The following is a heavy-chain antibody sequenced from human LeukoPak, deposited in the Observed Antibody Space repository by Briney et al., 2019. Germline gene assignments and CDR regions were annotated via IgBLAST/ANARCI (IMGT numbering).Heavy chain of an antibody. Sequence: ASVKVSCKASGYTFTGHYIHWVRQAPGQGLEWMGWIKPNSGGTNYAQKFQGRVTMTRDTSISTAYMELSRLRSDDTAVYYCARQTQSSGLEYWGQGTLVTVSS. D-gene: IGHD6-19*01. CDR2: IKPNSGGT. CDR1: GYTFTGHY. V-gene: IGHV1-2*02. CDR3: ARQTQSSGLEY. J-gene: IGHJ4*02.